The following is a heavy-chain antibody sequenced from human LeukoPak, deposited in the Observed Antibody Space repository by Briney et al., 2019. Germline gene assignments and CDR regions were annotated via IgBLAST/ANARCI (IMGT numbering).Heavy chain of an antibody. V-gene: IGHV1-2*06. CDR1: GYTFTGYY. CDR3: ARDQRRRGVLGEPTDY. Sequence: ASVKVSCKSSGYTFTGYYMHWVRQAPGQGLEWMGRINPNSGGQNYAQKFQGRVTMTRDTTISTAYMELSRLRSDDTAVYYCARDQRRRGVLGEPTDYWGQGTLVTVSS. D-gene: IGHD3-16*01. J-gene: IGHJ4*02. CDR2: INPNSGGQ.